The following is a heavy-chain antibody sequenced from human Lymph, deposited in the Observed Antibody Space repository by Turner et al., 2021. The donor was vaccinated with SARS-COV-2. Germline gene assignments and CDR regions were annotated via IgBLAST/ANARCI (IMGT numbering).Heavy chain of an antibody. CDR3: ARDRDSSGWVDY. CDR2: ISYDGSDK. CDR1: GFTFSSYA. V-gene: IGHV3-30*04. D-gene: IGHD3-22*01. Sequence: QVQLVESGGGVVQPGRSLSLSCPASGFTFSSYAMHWVRQAPGKGLEWVAFISYDGSDKYYADSVKGRFTFSRDNSKNTLYLQMNSLRAEDTAVYYCARDRDSSGWVDYWGQGTLVTVSS. J-gene: IGHJ4*02.